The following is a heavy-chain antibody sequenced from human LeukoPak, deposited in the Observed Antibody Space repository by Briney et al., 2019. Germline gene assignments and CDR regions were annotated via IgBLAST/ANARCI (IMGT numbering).Heavy chain of an antibody. CDR2: ISSSSSYI. V-gene: IGHV3-21*01. J-gene: IGHJ4*02. CDR3: ARDHTVTTAGY. Sequence: GGSLRLSCAASGFTFSSHSVNWVRQAPGKGLEWVSSISSSSSYIYYADSVKGRFTISRDNAKNSLYLQMNSLRAEDTAVNYCARDHTVTTAGYWGQGTLVTVSS. D-gene: IGHD4-17*01. CDR1: GFTFSSHS.